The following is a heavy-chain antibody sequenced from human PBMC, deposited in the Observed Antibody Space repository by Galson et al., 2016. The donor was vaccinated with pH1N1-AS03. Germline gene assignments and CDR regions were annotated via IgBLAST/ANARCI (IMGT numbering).Heavy chain of an antibody. D-gene: IGHD2/OR15-2a*01. Sequence: PALVKPTQTLTLTCAFSGFSLATSGVGVGWIRQPPGKTLEWLALIYWDDDKLYNPSLKSRLTVTKDTSKNLVVLTLTDMDPVDTATYFCTRSRYYNTNLYYFDYWGQGTLVTVSS. CDR3: TRSRYYNTNLYYFDY. V-gene: IGHV2-5*02. J-gene: IGHJ4*02. CDR1: GFSLATSGVG. CDR2: IYWDDDK.